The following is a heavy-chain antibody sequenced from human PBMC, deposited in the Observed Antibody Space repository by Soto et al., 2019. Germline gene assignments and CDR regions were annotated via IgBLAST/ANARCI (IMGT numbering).Heavy chain of an antibody. Sequence: SETLSLTCSVSGDSISTDYFYWSWVRQPPGKGLEWIGYIYYTGKTSYTPSLESRITFSVDTSKNQFSLNLGSVSAADTAVYFCARERANSPDHFDSWGQGTLVTVSA. CDR2: IYYTGKT. CDR3: ARERANSPDHFDS. CDR1: GDSISTDYFY. J-gene: IGHJ4*02. V-gene: IGHV4-30-4*01.